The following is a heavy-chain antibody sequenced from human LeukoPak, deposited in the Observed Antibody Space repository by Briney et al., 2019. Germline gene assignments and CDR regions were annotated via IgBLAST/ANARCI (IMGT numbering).Heavy chain of an antibody. D-gene: IGHD3-16*01. V-gene: IGHV4-59*08. CDR2: IYYSGST. J-gene: IGHJ4*02. Sequence: PSETLSLTCAVYGGSFSGYYWSWIRQPPGKGLEWIGYIYYSGSTNYNPSLKSRVTISVDTSKNQFSLKLSSVTAADTAVYYCARHLAPLEPFDYWGQGTLVTVSS. CDR3: ARHLAPLEPFDY. CDR1: GGSFSGYY.